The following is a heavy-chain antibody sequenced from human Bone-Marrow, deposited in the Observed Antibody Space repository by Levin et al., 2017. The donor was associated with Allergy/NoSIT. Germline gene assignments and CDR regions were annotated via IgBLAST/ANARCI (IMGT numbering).Heavy chain of an antibody. CDR2: IWYDGNNK. V-gene: IGHV3-33*01. D-gene: IGHD6-19*01. CDR1: GFTFSKNA. J-gene: IGHJ4*02. Sequence: RTGGSLRLSCAASGFTFSKNAMHWVRQAPGRGLEWVAVIWYDGNNKYYADSVKGRFTISRDNSKNLLNLQMNSLRAEDTAVYYCARVFSGWYDFDHWGQGTPVTVSS. CDR3: ARVFSGWYDFDH.